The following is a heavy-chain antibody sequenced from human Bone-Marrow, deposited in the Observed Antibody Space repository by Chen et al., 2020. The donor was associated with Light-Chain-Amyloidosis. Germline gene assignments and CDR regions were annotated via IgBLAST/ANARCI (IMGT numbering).Heavy chain of an antibody. CDR3: ARRRDCYNFDY. J-gene: IGHJ4*02. D-gene: IGHD2-21*01. CDR2: IYPDDADA. Sequence: EVKLEKAGQEVNKPGESPKISCKGAGSTFPNYWIGWVRQKPGKGMEWMWVIYPDDADARYSPSFERQVTISADKSITTAYLQWRSLKASDTAMYYCARRRDCYNFDYWGQGTLVTVSS. CDR1: GSTFPNYW. V-gene: IGHV5-51*01.